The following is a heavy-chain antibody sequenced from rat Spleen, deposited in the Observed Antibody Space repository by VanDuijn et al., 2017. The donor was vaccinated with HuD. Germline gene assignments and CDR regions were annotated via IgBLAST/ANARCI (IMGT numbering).Heavy chain of an antibody. Sequence: QVQLKESGPGLVQPSQTLSLTCTVSGFSLPSYHVHWVRQPPGKGLEWMGRVQNGGITDYSSPPKSRLSIGRDTSKSQVFLKMNSLQTEDTAIYFCTRAYPGMTAFAYWGQGVMVTVSS. CDR2: VQNGGIT. D-gene: IGHD1-4*01. CDR3: TRAYPGMTAFAY. V-gene: IGHV2-1*01. J-gene: IGHJ2*01. CDR1: GFSLPSYH.